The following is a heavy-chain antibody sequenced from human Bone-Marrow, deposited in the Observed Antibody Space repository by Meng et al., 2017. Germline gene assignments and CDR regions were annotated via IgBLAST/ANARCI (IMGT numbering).Heavy chain of an antibody. CDR1: AGCLRNDA. Sequence: AVKVSCKACAGCLRNDAVSWVRHAPGQGLEGLGGIIPIFATTNYAQKFQARVTMSTDESTNTAYMELSSLKVDDTSVYYCATVTSVAIAMSTIDSTGPFDYWGQGTLVTVSS. CDR3: ATVTSVAIAMSTIDSTGPFDY. J-gene: IGHJ4*02. V-gene: IGHV1-69*05. D-gene: IGHD5-24*01. CDR2: IIPIFATT.